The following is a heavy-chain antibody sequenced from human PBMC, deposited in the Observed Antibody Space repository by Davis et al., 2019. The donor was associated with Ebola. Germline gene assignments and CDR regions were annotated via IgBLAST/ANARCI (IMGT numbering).Heavy chain of an antibody. J-gene: IGHJ4*02. CDR2: ISAYNGNT. V-gene: IGHV1-18*01. Sequence: AASVKVSCKASGYTFTSYGISWVRHAPRQGLEWMGWISAYNGNTNYAQKLQGRVTMTTDTSTSTAYMELRSLRSDDTAVYYCARDQGTIFGVVITRSDYWGQGTLVTVSS. CDR3: ARDQGTIFGVVITRSDY. D-gene: IGHD3-3*01. CDR1: GYTFTSYG.